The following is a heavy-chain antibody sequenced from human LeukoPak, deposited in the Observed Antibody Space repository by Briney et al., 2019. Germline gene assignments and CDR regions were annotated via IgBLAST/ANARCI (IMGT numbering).Heavy chain of an antibody. Sequence: GGSLRLSCAASGITFSSYSMHWVRQAPGKGLEWVAFIRYDGSNKYYADSVKGRFTISRDNSKNTLYLQVNSLRAEDTAVYYCAKAGYTYGPLYYFDYWGQGTLVTVSS. D-gene: IGHD5-18*01. CDR3: AKAGYTYGPLYYFDY. V-gene: IGHV3-30*02. CDR2: IRYDGSNK. J-gene: IGHJ4*02. CDR1: GITFSSYS.